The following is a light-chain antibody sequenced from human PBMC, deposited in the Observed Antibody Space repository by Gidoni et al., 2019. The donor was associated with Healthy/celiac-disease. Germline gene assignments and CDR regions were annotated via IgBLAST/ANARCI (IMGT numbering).Light chain of an antibody. CDR2: EGS. Sequence: QSALTQPAPVDGSTGQSITTPCTGPSSDVGSYNIVSWYQQHPGKAPKLMIYEGSKRPSGVSNRFSGSKSGTTASLTISGLHADDEADYYCCSYAGSVVFGGGTKLTVL. CDR3: CSYAGSVV. J-gene: IGLJ2*01. CDR1: SSDVGSYNI. V-gene: IGLV2-23*01.